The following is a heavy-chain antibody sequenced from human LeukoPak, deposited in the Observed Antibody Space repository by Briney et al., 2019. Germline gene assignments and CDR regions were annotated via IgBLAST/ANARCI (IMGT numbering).Heavy chain of an antibody. Sequence: GGSLRLSCAASEFPFSGYEMNWVRQAPGKGLEWVSSISSSSSYMYYADSVKGRFTISRDNAKNSLYLQMNTLRAEDTAIYYCATFSGAHHKTFDSWGQGTLVTVSS. J-gene: IGHJ4*02. CDR3: ATFSGAHHKTFDS. V-gene: IGHV3-21*01. CDR1: EFPFSGYE. CDR2: ISSSSSYM. D-gene: IGHD1-14*01.